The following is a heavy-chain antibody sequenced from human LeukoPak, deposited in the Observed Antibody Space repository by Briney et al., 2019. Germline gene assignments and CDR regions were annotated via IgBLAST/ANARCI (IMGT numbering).Heavy chain of an antibody. J-gene: IGHJ4*02. V-gene: IGHV3-9*01. CDR3: AKGGAWLRSPFDY. CDR1: GFTFDDYA. Sequence: GRSLRLSCAASGFTFDDYAMHWVRQAPGKGLEWVSGISWNSGSIGYADSVKGRFTISRDNAKNSLYLQMNSLRAEDTAVYYCAKGGAWLRSPFDYWGQGTLVTVSS. D-gene: IGHD5-12*01. CDR2: ISWNSGSI.